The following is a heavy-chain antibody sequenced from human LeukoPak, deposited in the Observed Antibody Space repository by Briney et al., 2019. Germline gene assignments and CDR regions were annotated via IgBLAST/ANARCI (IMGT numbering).Heavy chain of an antibody. CDR2: ISAGGRST. CDR3: AKDAAGPEY. Sequence: GGSLRLSCAASGLTFSDYSMTWVRQAPGKGRFWVSGISAGGRSTYYADSVKGRFTISRDNSRNTLYLQMNSLRAEDTAVYYCAKDAAGPEYWGQGTLVTVSS. D-gene: IGHD6-13*01. CDR1: GLTFSDYS. V-gene: IGHV3-23*01. J-gene: IGHJ4*02.